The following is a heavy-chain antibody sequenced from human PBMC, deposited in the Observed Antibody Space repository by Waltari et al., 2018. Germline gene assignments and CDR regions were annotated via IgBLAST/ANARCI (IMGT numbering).Heavy chain of an antibody. Sequence: EVQLLESGGDLVQPGGSLRLSCAASEFTFSNYAMTWVRQVPGKGLEWVSSIRASSTSAYYADSVKGRFTISRDNAKNTLYLQMNSLRAEDTALYYCAKAGKGYCSSTSCSTYDSWGQGTLVTVSS. CDR1: EFTFSNYA. J-gene: IGHJ4*02. CDR2: IRASSTSA. CDR3: AKAGKGYCSSTSCSTYDS. D-gene: IGHD2-2*01. V-gene: IGHV3-23*01.